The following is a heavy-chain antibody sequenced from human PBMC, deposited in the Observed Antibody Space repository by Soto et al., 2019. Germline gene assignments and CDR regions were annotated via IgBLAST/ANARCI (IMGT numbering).Heavy chain of an antibody. CDR3: ARYDNSGSHGVDI. CDR2: IFYSGST. D-gene: IGHD3-22*01. Sequence: QVQLQESGPGLVKPSQTLSLTCTVSGGSISSGGYYWSWSRQHPGKGLEWIGYIFYSGSTYYNPSLQSRVTISVDTSKNQFSLKLSSVTAADTAVYYCARYDNSGSHGVDIWGQGTMVTVSS. J-gene: IGHJ3*02. CDR1: GGSISSGGYY. V-gene: IGHV4-31*03.